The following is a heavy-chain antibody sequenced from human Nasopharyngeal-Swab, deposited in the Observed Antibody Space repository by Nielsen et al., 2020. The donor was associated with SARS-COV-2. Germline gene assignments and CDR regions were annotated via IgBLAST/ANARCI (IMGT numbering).Heavy chain of an antibody. Sequence: GESLKISCAASGFTFSSYSMNWVRQAPGKGLEWVSSISSSSSYIYYADSVKGRFTISRDNAKNSLYLQMNSLRAEDTAVYYCARDWDYVYFRGDYYYGMDVWGQGTTVTVSS. CDR2: ISSSSSYI. V-gene: IGHV3-21*01. D-gene: IGHD3-16*01. CDR3: ARDWDYVYFRGDYYYGMDV. CDR1: GFTFSSYS. J-gene: IGHJ6*02.